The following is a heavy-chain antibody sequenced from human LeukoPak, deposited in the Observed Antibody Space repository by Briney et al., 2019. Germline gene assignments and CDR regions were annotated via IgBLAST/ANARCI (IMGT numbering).Heavy chain of an antibody. Sequence: PGGSLRLSCAASGFTFSSYWMSWVRQAPGKGLEWVANIKQDGSEKYYVDSVKGRFTISRDNAKNSLYLQMNSLRAEDTAVYYCATTSGTYCYDSSGYYASVQGLFDYWGQGTLVTVSS. D-gene: IGHD3-22*01. V-gene: IGHV3-7*01. CDR2: IKQDGSEK. CDR3: ATTSGTYCYDSSGYYASVQGLFDY. J-gene: IGHJ4*02. CDR1: GFTFSSYW.